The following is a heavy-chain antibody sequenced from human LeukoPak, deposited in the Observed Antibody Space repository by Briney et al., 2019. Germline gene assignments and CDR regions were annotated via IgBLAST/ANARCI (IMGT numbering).Heavy chain of an antibody. Sequence: PSETLSLTCTVSGGSISSYYWSWIRQPPGKGLEWIGSIYNSESTYYNPSLKSRVTISVDTSKNQFSLRLSSVTAADTAVYYCARYSDNWYVDYWGQGTLVTVSS. V-gene: IGHV4-59*05. CDR1: GGSISSYY. D-gene: IGHD1-1*01. J-gene: IGHJ4*02. CDR3: ARYSDNWYVDY. CDR2: IYNSEST.